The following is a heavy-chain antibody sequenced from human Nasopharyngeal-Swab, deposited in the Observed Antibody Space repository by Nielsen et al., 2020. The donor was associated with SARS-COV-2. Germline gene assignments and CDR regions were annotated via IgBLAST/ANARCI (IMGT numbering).Heavy chain of an antibody. D-gene: IGHD4-17*01. CDR3: ARGRDYGDYVDYFDY. V-gene: IGHV4-34*01. Sequence: WIRQPPGKGLEWIGEINRSGSTNYNPSLKSRVTISVDTSKNQFSLKLSSVTAADTAVYYCARGRDYGDYVDYFDYWGQGTLVTVSS. CDR2: INRSGST. J-gene: IGHJ4*02.